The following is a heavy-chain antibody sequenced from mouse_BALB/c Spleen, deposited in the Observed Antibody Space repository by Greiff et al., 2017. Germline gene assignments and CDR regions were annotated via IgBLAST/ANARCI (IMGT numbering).Heavy chain of an antibody. Sequence: EVKVVESGGGLVQPGGSLRLSCATSGFTFTDYYMSWVRQPPGKALEWLGFIRNKANGYTTEYSASVKGRFTISRDNSQSILYLQMNTLRAEDSATYYCARLYYYGSSHFDYWGQGTTLTVSS. D-gene: IGHD1-1*01. J-gene: IGHJ2*01. CDR1: GFTFTDYY. CDR3: ARLYYYGSSHFDY. CDR2: IRNKANGYTT. V-gene: IGHV7-3*02.